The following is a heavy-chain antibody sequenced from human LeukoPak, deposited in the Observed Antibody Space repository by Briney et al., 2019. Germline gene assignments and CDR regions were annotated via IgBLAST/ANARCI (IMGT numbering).Heavy chain of an antibody. CDR3: ATDQYYYDSSGYYANGRYFDY. CDR1: GYTLTELS. Sequence: GASVKVSCKVSGYTLTELSMHWVQQAPGKGLEWMGGFDPEDGETIYAQKFQGRVTMTEDTSTDTAYMELSSLRSEDTAVYYCATDQYYYDSSGYYANGRYFDYWGQGTLVTVSS. J-gene: IGHJ4*02. V-gene: IGHV1-24*01. D-gene: IGHD3-22*01. CDR2: FDPEDGET.